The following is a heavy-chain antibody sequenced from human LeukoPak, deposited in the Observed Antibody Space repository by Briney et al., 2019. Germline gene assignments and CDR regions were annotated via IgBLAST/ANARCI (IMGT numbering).Heavy chain of an antibody. J-gene: IGHJ5*02. Sequence: SETLSLTCAVYGGSFSGYYWSWIRQPPGKGLEWIGEINHSGSTNYNPSLKSRVTISVDTSKNQFSLKLSSVTAADTAVYYCARLPLRWYGWFDPWGQGTLVTASS. CDR1: GGSFSGYY. CDR3: ARLPLRWYGWFDP. CDR2: INHSGST. V-gene: IGHV4-34*01. D-gene: IGHD4-23*01.